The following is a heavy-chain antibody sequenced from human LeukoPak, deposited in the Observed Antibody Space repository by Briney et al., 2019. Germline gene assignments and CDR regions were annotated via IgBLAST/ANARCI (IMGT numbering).Heavy chain of an antibody. J-gene: IGHJ5*02. CDR2: IIPILGIA. V-gene: IGHV1-69*04. CDR3: AMLGQQLDPWFDP. CDR1: GGTFSSYA. Sequence: GASVKVSCKASGGTFSSYAISWVRQAPGQGLEWMGRIIPILGIANYAQKFQGRVTITADKSTSTAYMELSSLRSEGTAVYYCAMLGQQLDPWFDPWGQGTLVTVSS. D-gene: IGHD6-13*01.